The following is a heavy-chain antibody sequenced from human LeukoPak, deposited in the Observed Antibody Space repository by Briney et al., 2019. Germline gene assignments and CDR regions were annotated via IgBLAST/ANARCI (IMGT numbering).Heavy chain of an antibody. Sequence: PGGSLRLSCAASGFTFSNYGMNWVRQAPGRGLEWVASISRSSSHIYYADSVKGRFTISRDNAKNSLYLQMNSLRAEDTAVYYCARSPSCSSASCYTNYWGQGTLVTVSS. J-gene: IGHJ4*02. CDR3: ARSPSCSSASCYTNY. D-gene: IGHD2-2*02. V-gene: IGHV3-21*01. CDR2: ISRSSSHI. CDR1: GFTFSNYG.